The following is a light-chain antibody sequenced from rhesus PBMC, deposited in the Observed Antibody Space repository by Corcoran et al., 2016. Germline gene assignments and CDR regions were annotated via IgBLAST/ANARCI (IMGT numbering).Light chain of an antibody. CDR2: TAY. CDR3: QQHKSHPLT. Sequence: DIQMTQSPSSLSASVGDRVTITCRASQTISTNLAWYQQTPGKVPKVLVNTAYSLESGVPSRFIGSGYGKECRLTIRSLQSEDCATDDWQQHKSHPLTFGGGTKVELK. J-gene: IGKJ4*01. CDR1: QTISTN. V-gene: IGKV1S5*01.